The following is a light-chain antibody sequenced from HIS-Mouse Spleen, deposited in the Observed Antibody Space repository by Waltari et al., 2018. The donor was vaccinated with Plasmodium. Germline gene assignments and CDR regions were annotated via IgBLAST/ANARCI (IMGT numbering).Light chain of an antibody. V-gene: IGLV2-11*01. CDR1: SSDVGGSNY. CDR3: CSYAGSYTLV. CDR2: DVS. J-gene: IGLJ3*02. Sequence: QSALTQPPSVSGSPGQSVTISCTGTSSDVGGSNYVSWYQQHPGKAPKLMIYDVSKRPSGVPDRFSGSKSGNTASLTISGLQAEDEADYYCCSYAGSYTLVFGGGTKLTVL.